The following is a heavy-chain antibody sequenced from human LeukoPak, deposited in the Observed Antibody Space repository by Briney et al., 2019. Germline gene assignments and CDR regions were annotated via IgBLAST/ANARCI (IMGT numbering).Heavy chain of an antibody. CDR3: ARVRRMVIRLSAFDI. Sequence: TGGSLRLSCAASGFTFSSYWMTWVRQAPGEGLEWVANIKQDGGEKYYVDSVKGRFTISRDNAKNSLYLQMNSLRAEDTAVYYCARVRRMVIRLSAFDIWGQGTMVTVFS. D-gene: IGHD2/OR15-2a*01. CDR1: GFTFSSYW. V-gene: IGHV3-7*01. J-gene: IGHJ3*02. CDR2: IKQDGGEK.